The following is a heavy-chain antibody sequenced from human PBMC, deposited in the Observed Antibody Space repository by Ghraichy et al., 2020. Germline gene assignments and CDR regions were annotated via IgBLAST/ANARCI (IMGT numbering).Heavy chain of an antibody. D-gene: IGHD6-19*01. J-gene: IGHJ4*02. Sequence: GGSLRLSCAASGFSFTNCWMGWARQAPGKGPEWLANVTQDGNYKSYVDSVKGRFTISRDNAKNSLYLDMRSLTVDDTGVYYCVKGGNAWYYGGQGTLVTVSS. CDR1: GFSFTNCW. CDR2: VTQDGNYK. CDR3: VKGGNAWYY. V-gene: IGHV3-7*01.